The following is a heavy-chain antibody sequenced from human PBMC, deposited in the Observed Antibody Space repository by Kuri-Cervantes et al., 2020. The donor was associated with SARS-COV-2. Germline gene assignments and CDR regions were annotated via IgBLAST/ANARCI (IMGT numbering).Heavy chain of an antibody. J-gene: IGHJ4*02. Sequence: GGSLRLSCAASGFTFSSYAMSWVRQAPGKGLEWVSSISSSSSYIYYADSVKGRFTISRDNAKNSLYLQMNSLRAEDTAVYYCARDLRLGKSLDYWGQGTLVTVSS. CDR1: GFTFSSYA. CDR3: ARDLRLGKSLDY. CDR2: ISSSSSYI. D-gene: IGHD7-27*01. V-gene: IGHV3-21*01.